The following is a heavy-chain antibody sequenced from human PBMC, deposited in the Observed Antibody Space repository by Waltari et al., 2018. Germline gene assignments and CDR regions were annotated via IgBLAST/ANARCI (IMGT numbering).Heavy chain of an antibody. CDR2: GIPMFDTS. V-gene: IGHV1-69*01. J-gene: IGHJ6*02. CDR1: GGTFSSYA. CDR3: ARGGPYYYGMDV. Sequence: QVQLLQSGAEVKKPGSSVKVSCKASGGTFSSYAINWVRQAPGQGLEWMGGGIPMFDTSNYEQKCQGRVTITADASTSIAYMELRSLRSEDTAVYYCARGGPYYYGMDVWGQGTTVTVSS.